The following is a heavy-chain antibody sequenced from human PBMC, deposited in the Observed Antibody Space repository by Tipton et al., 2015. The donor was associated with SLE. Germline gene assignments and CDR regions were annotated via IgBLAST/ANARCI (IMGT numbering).Heavy chain of an antibody. V-gene: IGHV4-39*01. Sequence: LRLSCTVSGDSFISDIFYWGWIRQPPGKGLEWLGGIYYTGNTYYNPSLKSRITISVDTSENQFSLKLNSVTAADTAVYYCARRGYDILTGYLPTDAYDIWGQGTMVTTSS. CDR1: GDSFISDIFY. D-gene: IGHD3-9*01. J-gene: IGHJ3*02. CDR3: ARRGYDILTGYLPTDAYDI. CDR2: IYYTGNT.